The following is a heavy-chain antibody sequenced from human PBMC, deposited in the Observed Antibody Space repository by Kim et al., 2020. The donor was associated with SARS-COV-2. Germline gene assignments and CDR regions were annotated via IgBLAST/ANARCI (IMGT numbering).Heavy chain of an antibody. CDR3: ARDTIGKGSEN. CDR1: GDSVSSGSYY. Sequence: SETLSLTCIVSGDSVSSGSYYWSWIRQPPGKGLEWIGYINYSGSTKYNPSLKSRVTISIDTSKNQFSLKLSSLTPADTAIYYCARDTIGKGSENWGQGTLVTVSS. J-gene: IGHJ4*02. D-gene: IGHD3-3*01. V-gene: IGHV4-61*01. CDR2: INYSGST.